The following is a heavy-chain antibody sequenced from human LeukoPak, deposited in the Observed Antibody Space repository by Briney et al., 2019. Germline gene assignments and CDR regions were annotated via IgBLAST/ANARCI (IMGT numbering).Heavy chain of an antibody. J-gene: IGHJ4*02. CDR3: AITEIGVGYYYGSVDY. CDR1: GFTFSNAW. V-gene: IGHV4-59*08. D-gene: IGHD3-10*01. CDR2: IYYSGST. Sequence: GSLRLSCAASGFTFSNAWMSWVRQAPGKGLEWIGYIYYSGSTNYNPSLKSRVTISVDTSKNQFSLKLSSVTAADTAVYYCAITEIGVGYYYGSVDYWGQGTLVTVSS.